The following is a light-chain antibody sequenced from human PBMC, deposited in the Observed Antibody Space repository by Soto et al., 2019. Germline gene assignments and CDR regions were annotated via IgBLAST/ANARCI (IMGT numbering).Light chain of an antibody. J-gene: IGKJ1*01. CDR2: GAS. V-gene: IGKV3-15*01. Sequence: EIVMTQSPATLSVSPGEGVTLSCRAGQSVRSNLAWYQQKPGQAPRLLIYGASTRATGIPARFSGSGSGTEFTLSISSLQSEDFAVYYCQQYYNWPRTFGQGTKAEI. CDR3: QQYYNWPRT. CDR1: QSVRSN.